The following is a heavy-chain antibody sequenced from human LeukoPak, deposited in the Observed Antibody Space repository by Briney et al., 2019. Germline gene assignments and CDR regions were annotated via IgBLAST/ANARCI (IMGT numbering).Heavy chain of an antibody. V-gene: IGHV4-39*07. Sequence: SETLSLTCTVSGGSISSSSYYWGWIRQPPGKGLEWIGSIYYSGSTYYNPSLKSRVTISVDTSKNQFSLKLSSVTAADTAVYYCARASSQGWLQRRAVDYWGQGTLVTVSS. CDR1: GGSISSSSYY. D-gene: IGHD5-24*01. CDR2: IYYSGST. J-gene: IGHJ4*02. CDR3: ARASSQGWLQRRAVDY.